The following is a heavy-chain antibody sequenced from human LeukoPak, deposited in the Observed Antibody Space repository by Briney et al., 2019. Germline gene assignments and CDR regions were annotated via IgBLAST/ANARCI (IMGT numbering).Heavy chain of an antibody. CDR3: ARQYCSGGSCYIGY. Sequence: SETLSLTCTVSGGSISSYYWSWIRQPAGKGLEWIGRIYTSGSTYYNPSLKSRVTISVDTSENQFSLKLSSVTAADTAVYYCARQYCSGGSCYIGYWGQGTLVTVSS. D-gene: IGHD2-15*01. J-gene: IGHJ4*02. V-gene: IGHV4-4*07. CDR1: GGSISSYY. CDR2: IYTSGST.